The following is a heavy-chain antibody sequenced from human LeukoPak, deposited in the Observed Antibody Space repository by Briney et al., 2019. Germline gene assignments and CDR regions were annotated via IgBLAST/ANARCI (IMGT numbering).Heavy chain of an antibody. Sequence: GGSLRLSCAASGFTFSNYWMHWVRQAPGKGLVWVSGIYFDGSTTRYADSVKGRFTISRDNSKNTLYLQMNSLRAEDTAVYYCAKDAYGSGSYYKGHFDYWGQGTLVTVSS. V-gene: IGHV3-74*01. D-gene: IGHD3-10*01. CDR2: IYFDGSTT. J-gene: IGHJ4*02. CDR3: AKDAYGSGSYYKGHFDY. CDR1: GFTFSNYW.